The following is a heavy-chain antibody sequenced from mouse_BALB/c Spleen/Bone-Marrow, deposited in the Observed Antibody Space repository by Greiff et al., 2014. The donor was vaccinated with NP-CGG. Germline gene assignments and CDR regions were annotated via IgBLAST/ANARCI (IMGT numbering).Heavy chain of an antibody. CDR1: GFNIKDTY. CDR3: AAYYYGSSSLAY. J-gene: IGHJ3*01. Sequence: VQLKQFGAELVKPGASVKLSCTASGFNIKDTYMHWVKQRPEQGLEWIGRIDPANGNTKYDPKFQGKATITADTSSNTAYLQLSSLTSEDTAVDYCAAYYYGSSSLAYWGQGTLVTVSA. CDR2: IDPANGNT. D-gene: IGHD1-1*01. V-gene: IGHV14-3*02.